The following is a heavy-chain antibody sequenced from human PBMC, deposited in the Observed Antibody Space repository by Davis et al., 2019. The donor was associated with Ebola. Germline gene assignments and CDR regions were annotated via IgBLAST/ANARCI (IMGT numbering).Heavy chain of an antibody. CDR2: IYSGGST. CDR3: ARGDSSSWYFGYYYYGMDV. D-gene: IGHD6-13*01. J-gene: IGHJ6*02. Sequence: GESLKISCAASGFTVSSNYMSWVRQAPGKGLEWVSVIYSGGSTYYADSVKGRFTISRDNAKNSLYLQMNSLRDEDTAVSYCARGDSSSWYFGYYYYGMDVWGQGTTVTVSS. V-gene: IGHV3-53*01. CDR1: GFTVSSNY.